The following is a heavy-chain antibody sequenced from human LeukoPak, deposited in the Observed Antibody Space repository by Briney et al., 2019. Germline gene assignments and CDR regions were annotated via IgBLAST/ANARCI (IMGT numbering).Heavy chain of an antibody. D-gene: IGHD1-26*01. CDR1: GFTFSSYA. J-gene: IGHJ4*02. CDR2: ISGSGGST. CDR3: ARGKGTTTLLDY. V-gene: IGHV3-23*01. Sequence: GSLRLSCAASGFTFSSYAMSWVRQAPGKGLEWVSAISGSGGSTYYADSVKGRFTISRDNSKNTLYLQMNSLRAEDTAVYYCARGKGTTTLLDYWGQGTLVTVSS.